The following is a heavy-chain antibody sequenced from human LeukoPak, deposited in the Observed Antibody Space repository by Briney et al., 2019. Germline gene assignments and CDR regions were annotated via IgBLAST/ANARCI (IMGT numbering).Heavy chain of an antibody. CDR2: IKQDGSEK. V-gene: IGHV3-7*01. J-gene: IGHJ4*02. CDR1: GFTFSSYG. Sequence: GGSLRLSCAASGFTFSSYGMHWVRQAPGKGLEWVANIKQDGSEKYYVDSVKGRFTISRDNAKNSLYLQMNSLRAEDTAVYYCARDRYCSSTSCYYFDYWGQGTLVTVSS. CDR3: ARDRYCSSTSCYYFDY. D-gene: IGHD2-2*01.